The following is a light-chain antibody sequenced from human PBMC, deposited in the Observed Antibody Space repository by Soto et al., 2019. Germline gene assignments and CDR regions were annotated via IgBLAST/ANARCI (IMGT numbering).Light chain of an antibody. CDR2: GNS. V-gene: IGLV1-40*01. CDR3: QSHDSSLSGRV. CDR1: SSNIGAGYD. Sequence: QSVLTQPPSVSGAPGQRVTISCTGSSSNIGAGYDVHWYQQLPGTAPKLLIYGNSNRPSGVPDRFSGSKSGTSASLAITGLQAEDDADYYCQSHDSSLSGRVFGGGTKLTVL. J-gene: IGLJ3*02.